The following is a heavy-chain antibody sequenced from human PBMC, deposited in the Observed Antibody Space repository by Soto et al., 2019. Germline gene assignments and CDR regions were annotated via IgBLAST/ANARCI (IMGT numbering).Heavy chain of an antibody. D-gene: IGHD3-22*01. V-gene: IGHV3-11*06. CDR1: GGTIIDSS. J-gene: IGHJ4*02. CDR3: ARDNYDSSGYLPDY. Sequence: GGPRRRCYRASGGTIIDSSVSWIRQAPGKGLEWVSYISDRSSYTNYADSVMGRFTISRDNAKNSLYLQMNSLRAEDTAVYYCARDNYDSSGYLPDYWGQGTLVTGSS. CDR2: ISDRSSYT.